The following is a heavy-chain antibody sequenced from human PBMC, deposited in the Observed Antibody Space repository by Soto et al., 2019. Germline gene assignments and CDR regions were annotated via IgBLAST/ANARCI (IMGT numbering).Heavy chain of an antibody. Sequence: QVQLVQSGAEVQKPGSSVKVSCKASGGTFSSYTISWVRQAPGQGLEWMGRIIPILGIANYAQKFQGRVTITADKSTSTAYMELSSLRSEDTAVYYCARDTTSRYCSGGSCYSGGGAFDIWGQGTMVTVSS. CDR1: GGTFSSYT. V-gene: IGHV1-69*08. CDR3: ARDTTSRYCSGGSCYSGGGAFDI. J-gene: IGHJ3*02. D-gene: IGHD2-15*01. CDR2: IIPILGIA.